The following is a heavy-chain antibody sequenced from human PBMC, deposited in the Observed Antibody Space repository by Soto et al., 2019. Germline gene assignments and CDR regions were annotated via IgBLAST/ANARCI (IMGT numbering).Heavy chain of an antibody. CDR1: GGSISSYY. J-gene: IGHJ5*02. Sequence: PSETLSLTCTVSGGSISSYYWSWIRQPPGKGLEWIGYIYYSGSTNYNPSLKSRVTISVDTSKNQFSLKLSSVTAADTALYYCVREVKDYGGNNWFDPWGQGTLVTVSS. CDR2: IYYSGST. V-gene: IGHV4-59*01. CDR3: VREVKDYGGNNWFDP. D-gene: IGHD4-17*01.